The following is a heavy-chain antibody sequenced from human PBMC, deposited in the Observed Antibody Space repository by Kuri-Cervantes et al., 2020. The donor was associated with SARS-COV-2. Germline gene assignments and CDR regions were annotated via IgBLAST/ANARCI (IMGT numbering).Heavy chain of an antibody. D-gene: IGHD3-22*01. CDR3: ARDPREYYYDSSGTIRTEESYFDY. CDR1: GYTFTSYY. V-gene: IGHV1-69*13. J-gene: IGHJ4*02. Sequence: SVKVSCKASGYTFTSYYMHWVRQAPGQGLEWMGGIIPIFGTANYAQKFQGRVTITADESTSTAYMELSSLRSEDTAVYYCARDPREYYYDSSGTIRTEESYFDYWGQGTLVTVSS. CDR2: IIPIFGTA.